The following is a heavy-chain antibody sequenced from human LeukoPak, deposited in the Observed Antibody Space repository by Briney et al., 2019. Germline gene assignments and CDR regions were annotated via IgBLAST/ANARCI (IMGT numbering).Heavy chain of an antibody. D-gene: IGHD5-12*01. J-gene: IGHJ4*02. CDR2: INSDGSSI. Sequence: GGSLRLSCAASGFTFSSYWMHWVRQAPGKGLVWVTRINSDGSSITYADSVKGRFTISRDNAKNPLFLQMNSLRVEDTAVYYCAREGRVSGYDFDCWGQGTLVTVSS. CDR1: GFTFSSYW. V-gene: IGHV3-74*03. CDR3: AREGRVSGYDFDC.